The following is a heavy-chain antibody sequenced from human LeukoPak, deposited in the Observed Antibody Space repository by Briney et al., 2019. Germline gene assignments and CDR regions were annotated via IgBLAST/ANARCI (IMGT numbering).Heavy chain of an antibody. CDR1: GFTFSSYG. J-gene: IGHJ3*02. D-gene: IGHD5-12*01. CDR3: AKGLRELWGDAFDM. CDR2: IRGSGSNT. V-gene: IGHV3-23*01. Sequence: HTGGSLRLSCEASGFTFSSYGMSWVRQAPGKGLEWVSGIRGSGSNTDYVGSVKGRFTISRDNSKNTLYLQMNSLRAEDTAVYYCAKGLRELWGDAFDMWGQGTMVTVSS.